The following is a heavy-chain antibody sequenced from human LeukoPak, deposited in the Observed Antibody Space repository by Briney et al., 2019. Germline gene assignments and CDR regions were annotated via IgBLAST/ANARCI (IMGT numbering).Heavy chain of an antibody. J-gene: IGHJ6*02. D-gene: IGHD4-11*01. V-gene: IGHV4-30-2*01. CDR3: ARARNNYYYGMDV. CDR1: GGSISSGGYS. CDR2: IYHSGST. Sequence: PSETLSLTCAVSGGSISSGGYSWRWIRQPPGTGLEWIGYIYHSGSTYYNPSLKSRVTISGDRSKNQFSLKLSSVTAADTAVYYCARARNNYYYGMDVWGQGTTVTVSS.